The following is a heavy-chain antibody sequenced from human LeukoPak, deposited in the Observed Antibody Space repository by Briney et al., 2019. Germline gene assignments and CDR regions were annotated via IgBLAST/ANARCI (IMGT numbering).Heavy chain of an antibody. V-gene: IGHV3-21*01. CDR3: ARDGTAPFDY. J-gene: IGHJ4*02. CDR2: ISSSSSYK. D-gene: IGHD1-26*01. CDR1: GFTFSSYS. Sequence: GGSLRLSCAASGFTFSSYSMNWVRQAPGKGLEWVSSISSSSSYKYYADSVKGRFTISRDNAKNSLYLQMNSLRAEDTAVYYCARDGTAPFDYWGQGTLVTVSS.